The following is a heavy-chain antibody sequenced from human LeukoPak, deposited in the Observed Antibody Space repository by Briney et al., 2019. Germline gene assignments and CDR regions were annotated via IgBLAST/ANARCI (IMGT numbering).Heavy chain of an antibody. D-gene: IGHD6-13*01. J-gene: IGHJ4*02. V-gene: IGHV4-39*01. CDR1: GGSISSSSHY. Sequence: MSSETLSLTCTVSGGSISSSSHYWGWIRQPPGKGLEWIGDIHYSGTTYYNPSLKSRVTISVDTSKNQFSLKLSSVTAADTAVYYCARPGYSSTWYVDYWGQGTLVTVSS. CDR2: IHYSGTT. CDR3: ARPGYSSTWYVDY.